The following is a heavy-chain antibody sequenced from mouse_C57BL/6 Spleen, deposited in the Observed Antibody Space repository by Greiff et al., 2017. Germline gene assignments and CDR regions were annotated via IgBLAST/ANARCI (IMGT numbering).Heavy chain of an antibody. Sequence: VKLQESGAELARPGASVKMSCKASGYTFTSYTMHWVKQRPGQGLEWIGYINPSSGYTKYNQKFKDKATLTADKSSSTAYMQLSSLTSEDSAVYYCAKDALYYGSSYAMDYWGQGTSVTVSS. CDR3: AKDALYYGSSYAMDY. CDR1: GYTFTSYT. V-gene: IGHV1-4*01. CDR2: INPSSGYT. D-gene: IGHD1-1*01. J-gene: IGHJ4*01.